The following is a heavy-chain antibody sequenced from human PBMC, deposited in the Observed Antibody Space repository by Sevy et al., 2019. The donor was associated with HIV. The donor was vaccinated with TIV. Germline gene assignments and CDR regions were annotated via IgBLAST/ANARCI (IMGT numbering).Heavy chain of an antibody. J-gene: IGHJ4*02. CDR3: ARDRFIFGSGPPDS. CDR1: GFSFTVYF. D-gene: IGHD2-15*01. V-gene: IGHV1-2*02. Sequence: ASVKVSCEGSGFSFTVYFIHWVRQAPGQGLEWMGWINPNSGGTNYAQKFQGRVTMTSDASISAAYMELTSLTSDDTAVYYCARDRFIFGSGPPDSWGQGTLVTVSS. CDR2: INPNSGGT.